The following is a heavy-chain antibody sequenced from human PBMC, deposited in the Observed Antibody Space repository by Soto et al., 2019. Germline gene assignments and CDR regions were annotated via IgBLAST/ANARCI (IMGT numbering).Heavy chain of an antibody. CDR2: ISSSSSYI. J-gene: IGHJ4*02. CDR1: GFTFSSYS. CDR3: ARSTYYYDSSGYLLVG. V-gene: IGHV3-21*01. D-gene: IGHD3-22*01. Sequence: GGSLRLSCAAPGFTFSSYSMNWVRQAPGKGLEWVSSISSSSSYIYYADSVKGRFTISRDNAKNSLYLQMNSLRAEDTAVYYCARSTYYYDSSGYLLVGWGQGTLVTVSS.